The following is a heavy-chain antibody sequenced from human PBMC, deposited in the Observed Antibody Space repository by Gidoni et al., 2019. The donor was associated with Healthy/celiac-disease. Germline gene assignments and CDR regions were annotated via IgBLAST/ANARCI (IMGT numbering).Heavy chain of an antibody. Sequence: QVQLVQSGAEVKKPGSSVKVSCKASGGTFSSYAISWVRQAPGQGLEWMGGIIPIFGTANYAQKFQGRVTITADESTSTAYMELSSLRSEDTAVYYCARELGWIQLWLPNDGMDVWGQGTTVTVSS. CDR1: GGTFSSYA. J-gene: IGHJ6*02. CDR3: ARELGWIQLWLPNDGMDV. V-gene: IGHV1-69*01. D-gene: IGHD5-18*01. CDR2: IIPIFGTA.